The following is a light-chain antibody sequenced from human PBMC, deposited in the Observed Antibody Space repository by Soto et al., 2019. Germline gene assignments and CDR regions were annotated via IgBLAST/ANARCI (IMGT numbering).Light chain of an antibody. J-gene: IGLJ2*01. CDR1: NSDVGGYDY. CDR3: SSYAGNNNVI. CDR2: EVT. V-gene: IGLV2-8*01. Sequence: QPVLTQPPSASGSPGQSVTISCTGTNSDVGGYDYVSWYQQHPGKAPKLMTYEVTKRPSGVPDRFSGSKSGDTASLTVSGLQAEDEADYYCSSYAGNNNVIFGGGTKLTVL.